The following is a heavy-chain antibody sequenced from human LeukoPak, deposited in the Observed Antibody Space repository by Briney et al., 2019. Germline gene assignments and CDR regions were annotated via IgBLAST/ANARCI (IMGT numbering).Heavy chain of an antibody. CDR2: ISSSGGST. CDR1: RFTFSSYA. CDR3: AKVSFLDGDSVDI. D-gene: IGHD4-17*01. Sequence: GGSLRLSCAASRFTFSSYAMSWVRQAPGKGLEWVSAISSSGGSTYYADSVKGRFTISRDNSKNTLYLQMNSLRAEDTAVYYCAKVSFLDGDSVDIWGQGTMVTVSS. J-gene: IGHJ3*02. V-gene: IGHV3-23*01.